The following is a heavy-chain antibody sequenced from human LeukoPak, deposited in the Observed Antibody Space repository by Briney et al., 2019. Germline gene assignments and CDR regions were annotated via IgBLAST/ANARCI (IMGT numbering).Heavy chain of an antibody. D-gene: IGHD2-21*02. V-gene: IGHV3-49*04. CDR3: TRAYCGGDCYFQH. Sequence: GGSLRLSCTASGFSIGDYAMSWVRQAPGKGLEWVVFIRSKAYGGTTEYAASVKGRFTISRDDSKSIAYLQMNSLKTEDTAVYYCTRAYCGGDCYFQHWGQGTLVTVSS. J-gene: IGHJ1*01. CDR1: GFSIGDYA. CDR2: IRSKAYGGTT.